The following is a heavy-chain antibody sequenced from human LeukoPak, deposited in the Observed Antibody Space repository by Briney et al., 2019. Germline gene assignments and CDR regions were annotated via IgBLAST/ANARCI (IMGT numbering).Heavy chain of an antibody. CDR2: IRYDGSNK. Sequence: GGSLRLSCAASGFTFSSYGMHWVRQAPGKGLEWVAFIRYDGSNKYYADSVKGRFTISRDNSKNTLYLQMNSLRAEDTAVYYCANSPYDSSGYYPHWGQGTLVTVSS. D-gene: IGHD3-22*01. CDR1: GFTFSSYG. CDR3: ANSPYDSSGYYPH. V-gene: IGHV3-30*02. J-gene: IGHJ4*02.